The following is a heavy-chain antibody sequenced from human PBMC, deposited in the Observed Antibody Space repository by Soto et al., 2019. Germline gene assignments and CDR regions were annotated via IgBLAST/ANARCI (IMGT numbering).Heavy chain of an antibody. CDR1: GFTFSTYS. CDR3: AKDQLRIQLWAQGAFDI. J-gene: IGHJ3*02. Sequence: PGGSLRLSCVGSGFTFSTYSINWVRQAPGKGLEWVSSISSRSDIYYADSVKGRFTISRDNAKNSVSLQMNSLRAEDTAVYYCAKDQLRIQLWAQGAFDIWGQGTMVTVSS. CDR2: ISSRSDI. D-gene: IGHD5-18*01. V-gene: IGHV3-21*04.